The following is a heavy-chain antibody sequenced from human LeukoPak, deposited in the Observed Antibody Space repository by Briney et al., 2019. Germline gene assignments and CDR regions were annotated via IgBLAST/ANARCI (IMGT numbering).Heavy chain of an antibody. CDR1: GFTFSSYA. CDR3: ARDGLGGAFDI. Sequence: GGSLRLSCAASGFTFSSYAMHWVRQAPGKGLEWVAVISYDGSNKYYADSAKGRFTISRDNAKNTLYLQMNSLRPEDTAVYYCARDGLGGAFDIWGQGTTVTVSS. V-gene: IGHV3-30*04. J-gene: IGHJ3*02. CDR2: ISYDGSNK.